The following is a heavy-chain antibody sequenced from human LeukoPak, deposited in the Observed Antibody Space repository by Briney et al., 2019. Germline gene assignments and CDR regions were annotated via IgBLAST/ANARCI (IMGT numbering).Heavy chain of an antibody. CDR1: GYTFTSYY. CDR2: INPSGGST. D-gene: IGHD5-18*01. J-gene: IGHJ4*02. CDR3: AKTQRPDTAMVTLGY. V-gene: IGHV1-46*01. Sequence: ASVKVSCKASGYTFTSYYMHWVRQAPGQGLEWMGIINPSGGSTSYAQKFQGRVTMTRDTSTSTVYMELSSLRSEDTAVYYCAKTQRPDTAMVTLGYWGQGTLVTVSS.